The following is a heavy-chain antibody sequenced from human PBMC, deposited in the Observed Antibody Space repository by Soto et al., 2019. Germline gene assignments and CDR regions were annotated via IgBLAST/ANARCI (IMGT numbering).Heavy chain of an antibody. J-gene: IGHJ4*02. D-gene: IGHD2-15*01. CDR1: GFTFSSYS. CDR3: ARAPLNLYCSGGSCYTFDY. CDR2: ISSSSSTI. V-gene: IGHV3-48*01. Sequence: GGSLRLSCAASGFTFSSYSMNWVRQAPGKGLEWVSYISSSSSTIYYADSVKGRFTISRDNAKNSLYLQMNSLRAEDTAVYYCARAPLNLYCSGGSCYTFDYWGQGTLVTVSS.